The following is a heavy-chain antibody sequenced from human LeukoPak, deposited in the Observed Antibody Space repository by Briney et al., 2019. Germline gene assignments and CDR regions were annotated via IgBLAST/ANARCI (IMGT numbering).Heavy chain of an antibody. J-gene: IGHJ4*02. V-gene: IGHV4-59*01. CDR1: GGSISSYY. CDR3: ARGAHMVRGVIIRGY. Sequence: SETLSLTCTVSGGSISSYYWSWIRQPPGKGLEWIGYIYYSGSTNYNPSLKSRVTISVDTSKNQFSLKLSSVTAADTAVYYCARGAHMVRGVIIRGYWGQGTLVTVSS. D-gene: IGHD3-10*01. CDR2: IYYSGST.